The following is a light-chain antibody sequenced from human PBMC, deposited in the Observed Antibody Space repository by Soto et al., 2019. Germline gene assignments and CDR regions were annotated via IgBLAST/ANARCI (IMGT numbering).Light chain of an antibody. Sequence: EIVLTQSPGTLSLSPGERATLSCRASQSVSSSYLAWYQQKPGQAPRPLIYGASSRAIGIPDRFSGRGSGTDYTLPISRLEPEDFAVYYCQQYGSSPWTFGQGTKVEIK. CDR2: GAS. J-gene: IGKJ1*01. V-gene: IGKV3-20*01. CDR3: QQYGSSPWT. CDR1: QSVSSSY.